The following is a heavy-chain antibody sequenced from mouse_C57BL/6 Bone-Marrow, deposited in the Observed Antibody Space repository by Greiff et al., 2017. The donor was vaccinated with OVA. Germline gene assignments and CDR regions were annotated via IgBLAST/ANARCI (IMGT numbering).Heavy chain of an antibody. Sequence: VQLQQPGAELVRPGSSVKLSCKASGYTFTSYWMDCVKQRPGQGLEWIGNIYPSDSETHYNQKFKDKATLTVDKSSSTAYMRLSSLTSEDSAVYYCARKTTVEYFDYWGQGTTLTVSS. CDR1: GYTFTSYW. J-gene: IGHJ2*01. D-gene: IGHD1-1*01. V-gene: IGHV1-61*01. CDR2: IYPSDSET. CDR3: ARKTTVEYFDY.